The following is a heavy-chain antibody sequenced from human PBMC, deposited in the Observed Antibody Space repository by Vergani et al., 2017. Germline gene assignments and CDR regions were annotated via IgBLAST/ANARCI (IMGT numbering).Heavy chain of an antibody. CDR3: ARGLLQEVYSSSWSPFDY. V-gene: IGHV4-59*01. CDR1: GGSISSYY. Sequence: QVQLQESGPGLVKPSETLSLTCTVSGGSISSYYWSWIRQPPGKGLEWIGYIYYSGSTNYNPSLKSRVTISVDTSKNQFSLKLSSVTAADTAVYYCARGLLQEVYSSSWSPFDYWGQGTLVTVSS. J-gene: IGHJ4*02. CDR2: IYYSGST. D-gene: IGHD6-13*01.